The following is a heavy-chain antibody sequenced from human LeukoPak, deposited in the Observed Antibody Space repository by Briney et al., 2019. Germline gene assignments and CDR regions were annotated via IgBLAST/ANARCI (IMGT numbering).Heavy chain of an antibody. CDR3: AREVPASPPNYYYYMDV. CDR1: GGSISNYF. J-gene: IGHJ6*03. V-gene: IGHV4-4*07. Sequence: TSETLSLTCTVSGGSISNYFCSWIRQPAGKGREWIGRIYSSGSTDYKPSLKSRVTISVDKSKNQFSLKLSSVTAADTAVYYCAREVPASPPNYYYYMDVWGKGTTVTVSS. D-gene: IGHD2-15*01. CDR2: IYSSGST.